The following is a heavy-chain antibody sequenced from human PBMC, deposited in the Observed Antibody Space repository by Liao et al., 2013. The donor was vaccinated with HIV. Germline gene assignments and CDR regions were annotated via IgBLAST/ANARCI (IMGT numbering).Heavy chain of an antibody. V-gene: IGHV4-4*07. D-gene: IGHD3-9*01. Sequence: QVQLQESGPGLVKPSETLSLTCTVSGGSISSYYWSWIRQPAGKGLEWIGRIYTSGSTYYSPSLKSRVTMSVDTSKNQFSLKLSSVTAADTAVYYCARDAYFDWDNWFDPWGQGTLVTVSS. CDR2: IYTSGST. J-gene: IGHJ5*02. CDR1: GGSISSYY. CDR3: ARDAYFDWDNWFDP.